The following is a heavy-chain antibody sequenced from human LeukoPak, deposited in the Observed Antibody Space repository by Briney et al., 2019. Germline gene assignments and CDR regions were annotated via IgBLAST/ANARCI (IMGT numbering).Heavy chain of an antibody. J-gene: IGHJ5*02. CDR3: ARVQLVLRYFGLFDP. CDR1: GGSISRSSYY. Sequence: SETLSLTCTVSGGSISRSSYYWGWIRQPPGKGLEWIGSIYYSGSTYYNPSLKSRVTISIDTSKNQFSLKLSSVTAADTAVYYCARVQLVLRYFGLFDPWGQGTLVTVSS. V-gene: IGHV4-39*07. D-gene: IGHD3-9*01. CDR2: IYYSGST.